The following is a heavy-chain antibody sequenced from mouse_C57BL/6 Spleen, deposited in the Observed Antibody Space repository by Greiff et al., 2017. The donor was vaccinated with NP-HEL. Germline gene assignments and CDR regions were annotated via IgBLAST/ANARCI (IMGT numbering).Heavy chain of an antibody. D-gene: IGHD2-3*01. CDR1: GYTFTSYW. Sequence: QVQLQQPGAELVKPGASVKMSCKASGYTFTSYWITWVKQRPGTGLEWIGDIYPGSGSTNYNEKFKSKATSTVETSSSTAYMQLSSLTSEDPAVYYCASGYDLYAMDYWGQGTSVTVAS. V-gene: IGHV1-55*01. CDR2: IYPGSGST. J-gene: IGHJ4*01. CDR3: ASGYDLYAMDY.